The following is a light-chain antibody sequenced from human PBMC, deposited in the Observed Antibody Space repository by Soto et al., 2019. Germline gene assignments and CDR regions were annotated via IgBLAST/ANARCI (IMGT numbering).Light chain of an antibody. CDR2: SNN. CDR3: AAWDDSLNGVV. Sequence: QSVLTQPPSASGTPGQRVTISCSGSSSNIGGNIVNWYQQLPGTAPKLLIHSNNQRPSGVPDRFSGSKSGTSASLAISGLQSEDEADYYRAAWDDSLNGVVFGGGTKLTVL. J-gene: IGLJ2*01. V-gene: IGLV1-44*01. CDR1: SSNIGGNI.